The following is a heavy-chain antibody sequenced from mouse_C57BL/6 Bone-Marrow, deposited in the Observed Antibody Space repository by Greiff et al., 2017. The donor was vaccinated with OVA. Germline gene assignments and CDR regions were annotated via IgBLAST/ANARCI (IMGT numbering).Heavy chain of an antibody. CDR3: ASRWLLGWYFDV. J-gene: IGHJ1*03. Sequence: QVQLQQSGAELVRPGASVKLSCKASGYTFTDYYITWVKQRPGQGLEWIARIYPGSGNTYYNEKFKGKATLTAEKSSSTAYMQLSSLTSEDSAVYFCASRWLLGWYFDVWGTGTTVTVSS. CDR1: GYTFTDYY. CDR2: IYPGSGNT. D-gene: IGHD2-3*01. V-gene: IGHV1-76*01.